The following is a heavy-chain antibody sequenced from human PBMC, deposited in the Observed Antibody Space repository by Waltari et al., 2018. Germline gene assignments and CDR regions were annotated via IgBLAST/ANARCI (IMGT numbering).Heavy chain of an antibody. V-gene: IGHV2-5*02. CDR1: GFSLSTSGVG. J-gene: IGHJ3*02. CDR3: AHRQISMEAFDI. CDR2: IYWDDDK. D-gene: IGHD3-10*01. Sequence: QITLKESGPTLVKPTQTLTLTCTFSGFSLSTSGVGVGWIRQPPGKAPEWLTRIYWDDDKRYSPSLKSRLTITKDTSKNQVVLTMTNMDPVDTATYYCAHRQISMEAFDIWGQGTKVTVSS.